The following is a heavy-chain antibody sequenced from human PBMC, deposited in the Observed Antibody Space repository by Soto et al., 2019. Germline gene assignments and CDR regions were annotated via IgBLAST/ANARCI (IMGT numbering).Heavy chain of an antibody. D-gene: IGHD3-22*01. CDR2: ISAYNGNT. V-gene: IGHV1-18*01. CDR1: GYTFTSYG. Sequence: ASLKVSCKASGYTFTSYGISWVRQAPGQGLEWMGWISAYNGNTNYAQKLQGRVTMTTDTSTSTAYMELRSLRSDDTAVYYCARGGDYYDSSGYYYAGPDYWGQGTLVTVSS. J-gene: IGHJ4*02. CDR3: ARGGDYYDSSGYYYAGPDY.